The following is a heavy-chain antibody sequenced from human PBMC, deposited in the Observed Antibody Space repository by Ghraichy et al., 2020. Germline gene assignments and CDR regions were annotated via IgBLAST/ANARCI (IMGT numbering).Heavy chain of an antibody. CDR2: IYYTWST. CDR3: ARSMVARPLIYYYYGMDV. CDR1: GGSVSSASYY. J-gene: IGHJ6*02. D-gene: IGHD6-6*01. Sequence: SQTLSLTCTVSGGSVSSASYYWSLIRQPPGKGLEWIGYIYYTWSTNYNHSLRSRVTISLDTSKNQFSLKLTSVTAADTAVYYCARSMVARPLIYYYYGMDVWGQGTTVTVSS. V-gene: IGHV4-61*01.